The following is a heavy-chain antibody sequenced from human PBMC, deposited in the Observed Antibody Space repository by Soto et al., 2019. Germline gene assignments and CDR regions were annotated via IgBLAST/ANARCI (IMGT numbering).Heavy chain of an antibody. CDR1: GYTFTGYY. Sequence: ASVKVSCKASGYTFTGYYMHWVRQAPGQGLEWMGWINPNSGGTNYAQKFQGRVTMTRDTSISTAYMELSRLRSDDTAVYYCAIDLWCSSTSCYFHYYYYYGMDVWGQGTTVTVSS. CDR3: AIDLWCSSTSCYFHYYYYYGMDV. V-gene: IGHV1-2*02. J-gene: IGHJ6*02. CDR2: INPNSGGT. D-gene: IGHD2-2*01.